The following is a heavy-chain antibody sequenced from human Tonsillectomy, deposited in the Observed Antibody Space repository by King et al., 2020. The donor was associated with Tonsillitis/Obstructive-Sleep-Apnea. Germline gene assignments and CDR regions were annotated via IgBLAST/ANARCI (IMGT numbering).Heavy chain of an antibody. CDR1: GFTFRSYS. Sequence: VQLVESGGGLVKPGGSLRLSCAASGFTFRSYSMNWVRHAPGRGLEWVSSISSRSSYIYYADSVKGRFTISRDNAKNSLYLQLDSLRAEDTAVYYCAIGGAAVVSGVDYWGQGALVTVSS. D-gene: IGHD4-23*01. V-gene: IGHV3-21*01. CDR2: ISSRSSYI. CDR3: AIGGAAVVSGVDY. J-gene: IGHJ4*02.